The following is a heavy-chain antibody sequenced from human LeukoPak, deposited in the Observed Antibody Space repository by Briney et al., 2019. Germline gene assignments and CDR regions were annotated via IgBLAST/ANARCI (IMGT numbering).Heavy chain of an antibody. D-gene: IGHD1-7*01. CDR1: GFTFSSYD. CDR3: AKASLELDEEYYYYYYMDV. CDR2: ISSSGSTI. V-gene: IGHV3-48*03. J-gene: IGHJ6*03. Sequence: GGSLRLSCAASGFTFSSYDMNWVRQAPGKGLEWVSYISSSGSTIYYADSVKGRFTISRDNAKNSLYLQMNSLRAEDTAVYYCAKASLELDEEYYYYYYMDVWGKGTTVTVSS.